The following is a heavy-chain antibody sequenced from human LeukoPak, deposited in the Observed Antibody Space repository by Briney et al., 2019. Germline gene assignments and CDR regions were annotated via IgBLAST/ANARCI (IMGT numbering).Heavy chain of an antibody. CDR2: IWCDGSNK. V-gene: IGHV3-33*01. CDR3: TTATSY. Sequence: GRSLRLSCAASGFTFSDYGMHWVRQAPGKGLEWVAVIWCDGSNKYYADSVKGRFTISRDNSKNTLYLQMNSLRAEDTAVYYCTTATSYWGQGSLVTVSS. J-gene: IGHJ4*02. CDR1: GFTFSDYG.